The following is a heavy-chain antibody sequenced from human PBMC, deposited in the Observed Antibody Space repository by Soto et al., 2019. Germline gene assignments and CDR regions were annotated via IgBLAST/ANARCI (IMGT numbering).Heavy chain of an antibody. Sequence: QVQLVESGGGVVQPGRSLRLSCAASGFTFSSYAMHWVRQAPGKGLEWVAVISYDGSNKYYADSVKGRFTISRDNSKNTLYLQMNSLRAEDTAVYYCARGIAAATYYYCMDVWGQGTTVTVSS. D-gene: IGHD6-13*01. CDR2: ISYDGSNK. V-gene: IGHV3-30-3*01. CDR1: GFTFSSYA. CDR3: ARGIAAATYYYCMDV. J-gene: IGHJ6*02.